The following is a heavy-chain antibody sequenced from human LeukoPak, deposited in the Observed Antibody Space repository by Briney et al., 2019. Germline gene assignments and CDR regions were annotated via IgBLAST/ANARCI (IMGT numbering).Heavy chain of an antibody. Sequence: GGSLRLSCAASGFTFSSYGMHWVRQAPGEGLEWVAVIWYEGSNKYYADSVKGRFTISRDNSKNRLYLQMSSLRAEDTAVYYCARGYSSSWFPFDYWGQGTLVTVSS. CDR1: GFTFSSYG. CDR2: IWYEGSNK. J-gene: IGHJ4*02. D-gene: IGHD6-13*01. CDR3: ARGYSSSWFPFDY. V-gene: IGHV3-33*01.